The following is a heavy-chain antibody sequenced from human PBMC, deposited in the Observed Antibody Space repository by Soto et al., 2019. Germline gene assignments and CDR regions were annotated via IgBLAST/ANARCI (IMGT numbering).Heavy chain of an antibody. J-gene: IGHJ6*03. V-gene: IGHV4-59*08. CDR3: ARHGKSWEYQLLSTTTNYYYYMDV. D-gene: IGHD2-2*01. CDR2: IYYSGST. Sequence: LEPHCVTSTVAGGSSSSYYWSWIRKPQGKGLEWIGYIYYSGSTNYNPSLKSRVTISVDTSRNQFSLKLSSVTAADTAVYYCARHGKSWEYQLLSTTTNYYYYMDVWGKGTTVTVSS. CDR1: GGSSSSYY.